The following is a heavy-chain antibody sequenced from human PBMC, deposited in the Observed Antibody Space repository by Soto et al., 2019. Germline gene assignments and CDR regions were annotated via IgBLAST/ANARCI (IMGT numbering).Heavy chain of an antibody. Sequence: GGSLRLSCAASGFTFSSYGIHWVRQAPGKGLEWVAVIWYDGINKYYADSVKGRFTISRDNSKNTLYLQMNSLRAEDTAVYYCARALIVVVTAAMSRPGRDVWGQGTTVTVSS. CDR3: ARALIVVVTAAMSRPGRDV. CDR1: GFTFSSYG. D-gene: IGHD2-2*01. CDR2: IWYDGINK. J-gene: IGHJ6*02. V-gene: IGHV3-33*01.